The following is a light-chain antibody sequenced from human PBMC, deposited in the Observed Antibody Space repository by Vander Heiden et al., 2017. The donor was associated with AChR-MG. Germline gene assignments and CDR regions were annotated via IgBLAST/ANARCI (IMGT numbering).Light chain of an antibody. CDR2: DAS. V-gene: IGKV1-39*01. Sequence: DIQMIQSPSSLSASVGDRVTNTRRASQSISSYLNWYQQEPGEAPKLLIHDASTLQSGVPSRFSGSGSGTDFTLTISTLQPEDSASYYCQQSDSAPLTFGGGTKVEIK. CDR1: QSISSY. CDR3: QQSDSAPLT. J-gene: IGKJ4*01.